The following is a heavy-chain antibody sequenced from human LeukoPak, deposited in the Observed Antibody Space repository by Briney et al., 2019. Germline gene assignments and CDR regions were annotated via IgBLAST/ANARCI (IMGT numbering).Heavy chain of an antibody. CDR2: ISSSGSTK. Sequence: PGGSLRLSCAASGFTFSSYGIHWVRLAPGKGLAWVSYISSSGSTKLYSDSVRGRFTISRDNAKNSLYLQMNSLRAEDTAVYYCAREGSYYFDYWGRGTLVTVSS. CDR1: GFTFSSYG. V-gene: IGHV3-48*03. CDR3: AREGSYYFDY. J-gene: IGHJ4*02.